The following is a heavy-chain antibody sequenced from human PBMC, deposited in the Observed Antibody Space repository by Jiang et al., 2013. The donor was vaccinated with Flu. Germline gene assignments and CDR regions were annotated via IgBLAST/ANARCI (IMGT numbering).Heavy chain of an antibody. CDR2: IKEDGSDR. V-gene: IGHV3-7*03. J-gene: IGHJ4*02. CDR3: ARNPRGRFDF. Sequence: QLVESGGGLVQPGGSLRLSCAASGFIFNSYWMTWVRQAPGKGLEWVANIKEDGSDRYYVDSVKGRFTISRDNAENSLFRQMDNLTADDTAVYYCARNPRGRFDFWGQGILVTVSS. CDR1: GFIFNSYW. D-gene: IGHD3-10*01.